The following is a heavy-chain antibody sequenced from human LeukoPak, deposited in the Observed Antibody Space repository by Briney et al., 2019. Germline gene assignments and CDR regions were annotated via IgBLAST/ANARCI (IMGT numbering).Heavy chain of an antibody. J-gene: IGHJ3*02. CDR2: ISSSSSTI. CDR1: GFTFSSYS. D-gene: IGHD2-2*02. CDR3: ARDTPLYGGDAFDI. Sequence: PGGSLRLSCAASGFTFSSYSMNWVRQAPGKGLEWVSYISSSSSTIYYADSVKGRFTISRDNAKNSLYLQMNSLRAEDTAVYYCARDTPLYGGDAFDIWGQGTMVTVSS. V-gene: IGHV3-48*01.